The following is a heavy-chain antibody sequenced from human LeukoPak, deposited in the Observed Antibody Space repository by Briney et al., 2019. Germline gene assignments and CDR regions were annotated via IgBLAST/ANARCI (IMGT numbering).Heavy chain of an antibody. D-gene: IGHD5-18*01. CDR2: ISGSGDSS. Sequence: GGSLRLSWAASGFTFSSYAMGWVRQAPGKGRGWVSSISGSGDSSYYADSVKGRFTISRDNSKNTLYLQMNSLRAEDTAVYYCAALDTAMVTSGGYWGQGTLVTVSS. CDR3: AALDTAMVTSGGY. J-gene: IGHJ4*02. CDR1: GFTFSSYA. V-gene: IGHV3-23*01.